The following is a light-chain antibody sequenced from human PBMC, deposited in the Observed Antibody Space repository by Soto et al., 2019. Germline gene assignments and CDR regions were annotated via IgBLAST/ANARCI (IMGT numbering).Light chain of an antibody. CDR1: RSDVGGYNY. CDR2: EVS. CDR3: SSYTSSSTYV. V-gene: IGLV2-14*01. J-gene: IGLJ1*01. Sequence: QSVLTQPASVSGSPGQSITISCTGTRSDVGGYNYVSWYQHHPGKAPKLMIYEVSNRPSGVSNRFSGSKSGNTASLTISGLQAEDETDYSCSSYTSSSTYVFGTGTKVTVL.